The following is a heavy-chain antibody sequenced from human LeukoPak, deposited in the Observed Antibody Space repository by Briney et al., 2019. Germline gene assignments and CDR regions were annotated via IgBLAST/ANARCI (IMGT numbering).Heavy chain of an antibody. D-gene: IGHD6-13*01. Sequence: GRSLRLSCAASEFTFSSYGMHWVRQAPGKGLEWLAVIWYDGSNKYYADSVKGRFTISRDNSKNTLYLQMNSLRAEDTAVYYCARDAAAGDDAFDIWGQGTMVTVSS. CDR2: IWYDGSNK. J-gene: IGHJ3*02. V-gene: IGHV3-33*01. CDR3: ARDAAAGDDAFDI. CDR1: EFTFSSYG.